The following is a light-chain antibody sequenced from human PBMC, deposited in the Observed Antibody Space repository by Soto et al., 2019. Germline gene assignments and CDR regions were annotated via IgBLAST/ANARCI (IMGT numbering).Light chain of an antibody. Sequence: EIVLTQSPATLSLSPGERATLSCRASQSVSSYLAWYQQKPVQAPRLLIYDASNRATGIPARFSGSGSGTDFTLTISSLEPEDFAVYYCPQRRKLFTFGPGTKVDIK. V-gene: IGKV3-11*01. CDR3: PQRRKLFT. CDR2: DAS. J-gene: IGKJ3*01. CDR1: QSVSSY.